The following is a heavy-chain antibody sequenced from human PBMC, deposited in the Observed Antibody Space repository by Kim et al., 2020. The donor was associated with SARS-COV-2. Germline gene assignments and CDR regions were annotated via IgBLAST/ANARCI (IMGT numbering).Heavy chain of an antibody. J-gene: IGHJ4*02. CDR2: IIPFCKTA. D-gene: IGHD4-17*01. Sequence: PGHGLECRGVIIPFCKTADYPHKFQGRVTITADESTGTVYMDLSSLRSDDTAVYYCTRGGRDYGGAGKWGQGTLVIVSS. CDR3: TRGGRDYGGAGK. V-gene: IGHV1-69*01.